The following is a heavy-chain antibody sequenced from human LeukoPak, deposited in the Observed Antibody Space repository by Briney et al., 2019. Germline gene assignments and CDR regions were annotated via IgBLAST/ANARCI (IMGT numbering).Heavy chain of an antibody. D-gene: IGHD6-13*01. CDR3: AGAAGTVSYY. CDR2: INHSGST. Sequence: PSETLSLTCAVYGGSFSGYYWSWIRQPPGKGLEWIGEINHSGSTNYNPSLKSRVTISVDTSKNQFSLKLSSVTAADTAVYYCAGAAGTVSYYWGQGTLVTVSS. J-gene: IGHJ4*02. V-gene: IGHV4-34*01. CDR1: GGSFSGYY.